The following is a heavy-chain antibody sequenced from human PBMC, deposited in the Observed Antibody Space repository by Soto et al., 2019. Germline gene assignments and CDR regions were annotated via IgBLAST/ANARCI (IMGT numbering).Heavy chain of an antibody. V-gene: IGHV2-5*02. CDR2: IYWDDDK. D-gene: IGHD6-19*01. CDR1: GFSLSTSGVG. Sequence: QITLKESGPTLVKPTQTLTLTCTFSGFSLSTSGVGVGWIRQPPGKALEWLALIYWDDDKRYSPSLKSRLTITKHTSKKQLVLTMAKKAAVATATYYGAHSHAQDSSGWYADYLGQGTLVPLSS. CDR3: AHSHAQDSSGWYADY. J-gene: IGHJ4*02.